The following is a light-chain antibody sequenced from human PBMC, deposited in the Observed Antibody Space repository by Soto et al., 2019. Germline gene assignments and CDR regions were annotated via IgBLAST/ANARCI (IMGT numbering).Light chain of an antibody. CDR1: QIVNTN. J-gene: IGKJ1*01. CDR2: AAS. V-gene: IGKV3-15*01. CDR3: QQYNNWPRT. Sequence: IVMTQPPATLSVSPGDSATLSCRASQIVNTNVAWYHQRPGQAPRLLIFAASTRATGVAPRFSGSGSGTNFTLTVDSLQSEDFAVYYCQQYNNWPRTFGQGTKVDI.